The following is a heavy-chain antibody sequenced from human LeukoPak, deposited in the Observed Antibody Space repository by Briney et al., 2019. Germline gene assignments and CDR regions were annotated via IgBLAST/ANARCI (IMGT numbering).Heavy chain of an antibody. V-gene: IGHV4-61*02. D-gene: IGHD5-18*01. J-gene: IGHJ4*02. CDR1: GGSISSGSYY. Sequence: SETLSLTCTVSGGSISSGSYYWSWIRQPAGKGLEWIGRIYTSGSTNYNPSLKSRVTISVDTSKNQFSLKLSSVTAADTAVYYCAREGYQAFDYWGQGTLVTVSS. CDR3: AREGYQAFDY. CDR2: IYTSGST.